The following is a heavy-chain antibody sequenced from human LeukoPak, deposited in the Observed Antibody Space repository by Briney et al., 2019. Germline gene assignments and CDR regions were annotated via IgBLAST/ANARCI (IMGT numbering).Heavy chain of an antibody. CDR1: GFTFSLYA. CDR3: AREERGQAINY. CDR2: INSNGDST. Sequence: GGSLRLSCATSGFTFSLYAMHWVRQAPGKGLEFVSAINSNGDSTYYANSVKGRFTIYRDNSKNTLHLQMGSLRAEDMAVYYCAREERGQAINYWGQGTLVTVSS. D-gene: IGHD2-21*01. V-gene: IGHV3-64*01. J-gene: IGHJ4*02.